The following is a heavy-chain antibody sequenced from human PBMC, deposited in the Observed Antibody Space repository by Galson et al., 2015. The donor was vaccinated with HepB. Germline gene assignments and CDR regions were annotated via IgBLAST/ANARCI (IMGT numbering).Heavy chain of an antibody. J-gene: IGHJ5*02. CDR3: AREGSGIVVVPAAFDP. CDR2: IYYSGST. Sequence: QVQLQESGPGLVKPSETLSLTCTVSGGSVSSGSYYWRWIRQPPGKGLVWIGYIYYSGSTNYNPSLKSRVTISVDTSKNQFSLKLSSVTAADTAVYYCAREGSGIVVVPAAFDPWGQGTLVTVSS. V-gene: IGHV4-61*01. D-gene: IGHD2-2*01. CDR1: GGSVSSGSYY.